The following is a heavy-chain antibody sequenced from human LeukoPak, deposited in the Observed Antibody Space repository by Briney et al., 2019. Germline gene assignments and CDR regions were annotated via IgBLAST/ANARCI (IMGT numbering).Heavy chain of an antibody. J-gene: IGHJ5*02. CDR1: GFTFSNYY. D-gene: IGHD2-15*01. CDR3: ARDPIVVIAKPYNWFDP. V-gene: IGHV3-21*01. Sequence: GGSLRLSCAASGFTFSNYYMDWVRQAPGKGLEWVSSISSSSNYIWYADSVKGRFTVSRDNTNNSLYLQMNSLRAEDTAVYYCARDPIVVIAKPYNWFDPWGQGTLVTVSS. CDR2: ISSSSNYI.